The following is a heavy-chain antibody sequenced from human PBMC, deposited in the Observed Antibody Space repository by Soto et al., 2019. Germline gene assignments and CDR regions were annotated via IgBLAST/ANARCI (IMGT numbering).Heavy chain of an antibody. D-gene: IGHD4-17*01. CDR1: GGSISSSSYY. V-gene: IGHV4-39*01. CDR2: IYYSVST. CDR3: ARSMTTVVTLDY. Sequence: QLQLQESGPGLVKPSETLSLTCTVSGGSISSSSYYWGWIRQPPGKGLEWIGSIYYSVSTYYTPSLKSRVTISVDTSKTQFSLKLSSVTAADTAVYYCARSMTTVVTLDYWGQGTLVTVSS. J-gene: IGHJ4*02.